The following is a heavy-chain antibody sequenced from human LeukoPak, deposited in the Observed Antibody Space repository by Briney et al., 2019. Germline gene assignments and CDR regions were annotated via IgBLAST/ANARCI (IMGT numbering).Heavy chain of an antibody. CDR3: ARGRYYLDS. CDR2: FNSDGITT. V-gene: IGHV3-74*01. J-gene: IGHJ4*02. CDR1: GFTVSNYW. Sequence: GGSLRLSCAASGFTVSNYWMHWVRQAPGKGLVWVSRFNSDGITTSYADSVEGRFTISRDNAKNTLYLQMSSLRAEDTAVYFCARGRYYLDSWGQGTLVTVSS.